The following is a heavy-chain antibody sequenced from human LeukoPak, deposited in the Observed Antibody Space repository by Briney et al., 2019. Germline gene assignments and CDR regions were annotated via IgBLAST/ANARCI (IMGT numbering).Heavy chain of an antibody. V-gene: IGHV1-18*01. CDR3: ARTLSENSSPGY. D-gene: IGHD1-14*01. CDR1: GYTFTSYG. J-gene: IGHJ4*02. Sequence: ASVKVSCTASGYTFTSYGISWVRQAPGQGLEWMGWISAYNGNTNYAQKLQGRVTMTTDTSTSTAYMELRSLRSDDTAVYYCARTLSENSSPGYWDQGTLVTVSS. CDR2: ISAYNGNT.